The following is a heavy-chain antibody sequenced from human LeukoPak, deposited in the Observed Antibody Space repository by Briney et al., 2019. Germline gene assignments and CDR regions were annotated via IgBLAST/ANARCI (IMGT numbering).Heavy chain of an antibody. V-gene: IGHV6-1*01. CDR3: ARGVGGYDLSFYYYGMDV. J-gene: IGHJ6*04. CDR1: GDSVSSNSAG. D-gene: IGHD5-12*01. CDR2: TYYRSKWYN. Sequence: SQTLSLTCAISGDSVSSNSAGWNWIRQSPSRGLEWLGRTYYRSKWYNDYAVPVKSRITINPDTSKNQFSLQLNSVTPEDTAVYYCARGVGGYDLSFYYYGMDVWGKGTTVTVSS.